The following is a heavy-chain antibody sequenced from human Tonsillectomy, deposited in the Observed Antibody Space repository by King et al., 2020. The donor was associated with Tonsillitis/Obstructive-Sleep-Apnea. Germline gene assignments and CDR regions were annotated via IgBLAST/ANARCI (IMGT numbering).Heavy chain of an antibody. CDR3: AKDSVVTPGYYYYYMDV. V-gene: IGHV3-23*04. Sequence: VQLVESGGGLVQPGGSLRLSCAASGFTFSSYAMSWVRQAPGKGLEWVSAISGSGGSTYYADSVKGRVTISRDNSKNTLYLQMNSLRAEDTVVYYCAKDSVVTPGYYYYYMDVWGKGTTVTVSS. D-gene: IGHD4-23*01. CDR1: GFTFSSYA. CDR2: ISGSGGST. J-gene: IGHJ6*03.